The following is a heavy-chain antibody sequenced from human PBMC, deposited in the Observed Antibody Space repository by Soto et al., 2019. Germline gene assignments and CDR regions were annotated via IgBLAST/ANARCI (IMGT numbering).Heavy chain of an antibody. D-gene: IGHD3-22*01. J-gene: IGHJ6*02. CDR2: IVVGSGNT. CDR3: AAASVSDSSGYYYGMDV. Sequence: QMQLVQSGPEVKKPGTSVKVSCKASGFTFTSSAMQWVRQARGQRLEWIGWIVVGSGNTNYAQKFQERVTITRDMSTSTPYMELNSLRSEDTAVYYCAAASVSDSSGYYYGMDVWGQGTTVTVSS. CDR1: GFTFTSSA. V-gene: IGHV1-58*02.